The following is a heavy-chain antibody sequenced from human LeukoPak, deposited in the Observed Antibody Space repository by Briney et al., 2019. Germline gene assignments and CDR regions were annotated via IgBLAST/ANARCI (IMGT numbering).Heavy chain of an antibody. CDR3: ARDPHRYCGGDCYSDY. J-gene: IGHJ4*02. Sequence: GGSLRLSCAASGFTFGDYYMSWIRQAPGKGLEWVSYISSSGSTIYYADSVKGRFTISRDNAKNSLYLQMNSLRAEDTAVYYCARDPHRYCGGDCYSDYWGQGTLVTVSS. D-gene: IGHD2-21*02. CDR2: ISSSGSTI. CDR1: GFTFGDYY. V-gene: IGHV3-11*01.